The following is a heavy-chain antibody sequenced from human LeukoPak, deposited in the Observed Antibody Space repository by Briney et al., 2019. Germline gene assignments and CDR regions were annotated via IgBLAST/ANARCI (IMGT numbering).Heavy chain of an antibody. J-gene: IGHJ4*02. V-gene: IGHV3-23*01. CDR1: GFTFSSYA. Sequence: GGSLRLSCEAAGFTFSSYAMSWVRQAAGKGLEWVSVKSGSSGSAYYADSVKGRFSISRDNSKNTLLLQMNSLRAEDMAVYYCARSGSSWYRFDYWGQGTLVTVS. CDR3: ARSGSSWYRFDY. D-gene: IGHD6-13*01. CDR2: KSGSSGSA.